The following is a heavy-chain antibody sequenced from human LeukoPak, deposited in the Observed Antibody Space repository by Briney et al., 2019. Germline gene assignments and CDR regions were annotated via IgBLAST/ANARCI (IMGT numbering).Heavy chain of an antibody. Sequence: GGSLRLSCVASGFTFSSYAMSWVHQAPGKGLEWVSGISGSGGSTYYADSVKGRFTISRDNSKNTLFLQMNSLRAEDTAVYYCAKETYSSGWYPYFDYWGQGTPVTVSS. CDR1: GFTFSSYA. V-gene: IGHV3-23*01. CDR2: ISGSGGST. D-gene: IGHD6-19*01. CDR3: AKETYSSGWYPYFDY. J-gene: IGHJ4*02.